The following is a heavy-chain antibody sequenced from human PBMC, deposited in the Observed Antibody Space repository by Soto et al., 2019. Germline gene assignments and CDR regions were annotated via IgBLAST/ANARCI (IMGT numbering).Heavy chain of an antibody. CDR2: ISDNGGRT. D-gene: IGHD2-2*01. Sequence: EVQLLESGGGLVQPGGSLRLSCAASGFTFSTYAMTWVRQAPGKGLEWVSGISDNGGRTYYADSVKGRFTISRDNSKNTLFMQMNSLRAEDMAIYYCAKAVPAPLPVGTASWGQGTLVSVSS. J-gene: IGHJ5*02. CDR3: AKAVPAPLPVGTAS. V-gene: IGHV3-23*01. CDR1: GFTFSTYA.